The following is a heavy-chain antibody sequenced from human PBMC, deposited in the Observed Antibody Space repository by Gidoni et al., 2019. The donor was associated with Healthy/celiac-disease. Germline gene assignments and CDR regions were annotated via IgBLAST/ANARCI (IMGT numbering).Heavy chain of an antibody. V-gene: IGHV4-34*01. J-gene: IGHJ4*02. CDR3: ARALYYDSSGYPY. CDR1: GGSFSGYY. D-gene: IGHD3-22*01. Sequence: QVQLQQWRAGLSKSPETLSPTCAVSGGSFSGYYWSWIRQPPGKEREWIGEINHSGRTNYNPSLKSRVTISVDTSKNQFSLKLGSVTAADTAVYYCARALYYDSSGYPYWGQGTLVTVSS. CDR2: INHSGRT.